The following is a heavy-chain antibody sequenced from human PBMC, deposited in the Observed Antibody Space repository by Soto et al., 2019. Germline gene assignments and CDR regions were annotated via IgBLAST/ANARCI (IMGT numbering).Heavy chain of an antibody. CDR1: GGTFSSYA. J-gene: IGHJ6*02. D-gene: IGHD3-3*01. CDR2: IIPIFGTA. CDR3: ARTQHDFWSGYSTFKLLYYGMDV. V-gene: IGHV1-69*13. Sequence: SVKVSCKASGGTFSSYAISWVRQAPGQGLEWMGGIIPIFGTANYAQKFQGRVTITADESTSTAYMELSSLRSEDTAVYYCARTQHDFWSGYSTFKLLYYGMDVWGQGTTVTVSS.